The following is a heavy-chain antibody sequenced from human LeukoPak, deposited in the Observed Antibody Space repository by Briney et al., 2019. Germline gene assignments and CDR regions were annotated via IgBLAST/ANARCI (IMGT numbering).Heavy chain of an antibody. V-gene: IGHV3-23*01. CDR2: ISDSGDLT. Sequence: PGGSLRLSCEASGFAFSSQAMGWVRQAPGKGLEWVSVISDSGDLTYYADSVKGRFTISRDNSKNTLYLQLNSLRAEDTALYYCAKDARRTNGWYFFDHWGQGTLVTVSS. D-gene: IGHD6-19*01. J-gene: IGHJ4*02. CDR1: GFAFSSQA. CDR3: AKDARRTNGWYFFDH.